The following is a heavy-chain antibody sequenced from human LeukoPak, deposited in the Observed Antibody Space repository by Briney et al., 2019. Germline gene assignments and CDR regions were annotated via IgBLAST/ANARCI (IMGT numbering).Heavy chain of an antibody. D-gene: IGHD2-15*01. CDR2: INSDGSST. J-gene: IGHJ4*02. V-gene: IGHV3-74*03. CDR3: ARRDWSGGTCYSAY. CDR1: GFTFSNYW. Sequence: GGSLRLSCAASGFTFSNYWMHWVRQAPGKGLVWVSRINSDGSSTTYADSVKGRFTISRDNAKNTLDLQMNSLRAEDTAVYYCARRDWSGGTCYSAYWGQGTLVTVSS.